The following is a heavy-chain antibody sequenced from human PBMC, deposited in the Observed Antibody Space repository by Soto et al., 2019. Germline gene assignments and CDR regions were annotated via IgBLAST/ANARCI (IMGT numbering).Heavy chain of an antibody. CDR1: GFTFSSYA. CDR2: ISGSGGST. Sequence: QPGGSLRLSCAASGFTFSSYAMSWVRQAPGKGLEWVSAISGSGGSTYYADSVKGRFTISRDNSKNTLYLQMNSLRAEDTAVYYCARRSGDPRRYYFDYWGQGTLVTVSS. CDR3: ARRSGDPRRYYFDY. D-gene: IGHD2-21*01. V-gene: IGHV3-23*01. J-gene: IGHJ4*02.